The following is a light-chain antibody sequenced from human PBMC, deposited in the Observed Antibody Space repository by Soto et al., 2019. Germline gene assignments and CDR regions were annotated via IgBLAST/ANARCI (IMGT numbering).Light chain of an antibody. Sequence: EIVMTQSPATLSVSPGDTATISCRASQGIKDYVAWFQQKPGQAPRLLIYGASTRATAIPARFSGSGSGTEFTLSISSLQSEDFAVYYCQQYNTWPRTFGQGTKVDIK. CDR3: QQYNTWPRT. J-gene: IGKJ1*01. V-gene: IGKV3-15*01. CDR1: QGIKDY. CDR2: GAS.